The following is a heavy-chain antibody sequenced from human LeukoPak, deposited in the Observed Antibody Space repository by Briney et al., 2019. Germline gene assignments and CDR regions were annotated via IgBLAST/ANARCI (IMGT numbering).Heavy chain of an antibody. V-gene: IGHV5-51*01. CDR1: GYEFTSYW. D-gene: IGHD3-22*01. CDR3: ARHGLYYYDSSGYSQLHFDY. J-gene: IGHJ4*02. CDR2: THPGDSDT. Sequence: NRGESLKISCEGSGYEFTSYWIAWVRQMPGKGLEWIGITHPGDSDTRYSPSFQGQVTISADKSTNTAYLQWSSLKASDTAMYYCARHGLYYYDSSGYSQLHFDYWGQGTLVTVSS.